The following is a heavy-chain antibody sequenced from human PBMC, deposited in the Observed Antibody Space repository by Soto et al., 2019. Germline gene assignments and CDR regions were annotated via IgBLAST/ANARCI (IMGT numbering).Heavy chain of an antibody. CDR1: GYTFTGYY. CDR2: INPNSGGT. V-gene: IGHV1-2*02. Sequence: GASVKVSCKASGYTFTGYYMHWVRQAPGQGLEWMGWINPNSGGTNYAQKFQGRVTMTRDTSISTAYMELSRLRSDDTAVYYCARVRIVVAVAATTGGAFDIWGQGTMVTVSS. J-gene: IGHJ3*02. D-gene: IGHD2-15*01. CDR3: ARVRIVVAVAATTGGAFDI.